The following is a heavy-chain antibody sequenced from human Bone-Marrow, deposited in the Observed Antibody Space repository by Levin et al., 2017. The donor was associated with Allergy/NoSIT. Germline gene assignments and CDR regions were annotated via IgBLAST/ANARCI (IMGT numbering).Heavy chain of an antibody. D-gene: IGHD6-13*01. Sequence: GGSLRLSCAASGFTFSSYAMSWVRQAPGKGLEWVSAISGSGGSTYYADSVKGRFTISRDNSKNTLYLQMNSLRAEDTAVYYCAKVPTFRWYVVYYFDYWGQGTLVTVSS. CDR2: ISGSGGST. CDR3: AKVPTFRWYVVYYFDY. V-gene: IGHV3-23*01. J-gene: IGHJ4*02. CDR1: GFTFSSYA.